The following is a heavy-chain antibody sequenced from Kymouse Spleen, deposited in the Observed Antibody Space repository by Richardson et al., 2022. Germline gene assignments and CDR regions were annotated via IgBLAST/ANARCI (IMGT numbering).Heavy chain of an antibody. J-gene: IGHJ6*02. CDR2: IYYSGST. Sequence: QVQLQESGPGLVKPSETLSLTCTVSGGSVSSGSYYWSWIRQPPGKGLEWIGYIYYSGSTNYNPSLKSRVTISVDTSKNQFSLKLSSVTAADTAVYYCARDGGSGSYYNPPYYYYGMDVWGQGTTVTVSS. CDR1: GGSVSSGSYY. CDR3: ARDGGSGSYYNPPYYYYGMDV. V-gene: IGHV4-61*01. D-gene: IGHD3-10*01.